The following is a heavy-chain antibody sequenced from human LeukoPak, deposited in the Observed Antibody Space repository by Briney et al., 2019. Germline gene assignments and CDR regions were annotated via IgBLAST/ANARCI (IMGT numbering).Heavy chain of an antibody. V-gene: IGHV1-24*01. D-gene: IGHD4-17*01. CDR2: FDPEDGET. J-gene: IGHJ4*02. CDR3: AIGRTDYGDYLY. CDR1: GYTLSELC. Sequence: ASVKVSCKVSGYTLSELCIHWVRQAPGKGLEWMGGFDPEDGETVYAQKFQGRVTMTEDTSTDTAYMEVGSLRSEDTAVYFCAIGRTDYGDYLYWGQGTLVTVSS.